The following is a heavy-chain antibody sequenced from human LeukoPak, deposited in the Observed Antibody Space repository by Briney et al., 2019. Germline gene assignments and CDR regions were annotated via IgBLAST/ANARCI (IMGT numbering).Heavy chain of an antibody. CDR3: AHRHHDGSGYYWGAFDY. Sequence: SGPTLVKPTQTLTLTCTLSGFSLSTSGVGVGWIRQPPGKALEWLALIYWDDDKRYSPSLKSRLTITKDTSKNQVVLTMTNIDPVDTGTYYCAHRHHDGSGYYWGAFDYWGQGTLVTVSS. V-gene: IGHV2-5*02. D-gene: IGHD3-22*01. CDR1: GFSLSTSGVG. CDR2: IYWDDDK. J-gene: IGHJ4*02.